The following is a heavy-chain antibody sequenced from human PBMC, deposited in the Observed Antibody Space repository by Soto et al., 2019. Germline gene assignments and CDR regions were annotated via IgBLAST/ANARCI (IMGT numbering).Heavy chain of an antibody. J-gene: IGHJ4*02. CDR1: GFTFSGST. D-gene: IGHD1-26*01. Sequence: WGSLRLSCSTSGFTFSGSTIHWFRQASGKGLEWVGRTRSKTYSYATAYAASVKGRFTISRDDSQSTAYLQMNSLKTEDTAVYYCARDYTGSYFWGQGTLVTVSS. CDR2: TRSKTYSYAT. V-gene: IGHV3-73*01. CDR3: ARDYTGSYF.